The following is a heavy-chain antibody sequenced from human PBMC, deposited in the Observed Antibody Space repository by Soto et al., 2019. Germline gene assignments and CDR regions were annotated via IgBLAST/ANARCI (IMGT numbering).Heavy chain of an antibody. CDR1: GGSISSYY. D-gene: IGHD6-6*01. J-gene: IGHJ5*02. Sequence: PSETLSLTCTVSGGSISSYYWSWIRQPPGKGLEWIGYIYYSGSTNYNPSLKSRVTISVDTSKNQFSLELSSVTAADTAVYYCARGYSSSSYWFDPWGQGTLVTVSS. V-gene: IGHV4-59*01. CDR3: ARGYSSSSYWFDP. CDR2: IYYSGST.